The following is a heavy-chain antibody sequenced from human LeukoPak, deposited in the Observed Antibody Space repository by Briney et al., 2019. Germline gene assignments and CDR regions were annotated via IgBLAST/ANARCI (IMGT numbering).Heavy chain of an antibody. Sequence: SVKVSCKASGGTFSSYAISWVRQAPGQGLEWMGGIIPIFGTANYAQKFQGRVTITADESTSTAYMELSSLRSEDTAVYYCARSEFSQDYFDYWGLGTLVTVSS. CDR2: IIPIFGTA. CDR1: GGTFSSYA. CDR3: ARSEFSQDYFDY. D-gene: IGHD3-10*01. J-gene: IGHJ4*02. V-gene: IGHV1-69*13.